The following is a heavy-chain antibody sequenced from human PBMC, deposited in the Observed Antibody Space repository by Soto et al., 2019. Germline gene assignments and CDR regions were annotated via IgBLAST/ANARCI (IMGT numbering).Heavy chain of an antibody. Sequence: GGSLRLSCAASGFTFSSYWMSWVRQAPGKGLEWVANIKQDGSEKYYVDSVKGRFTISRDNAKNSLYLQMNSLRAEDTAVYYWARDGYDFWSGYLTPFDYWGQGTLVTVSS. CDR1: GFTFSSYW. CDR3: ARDGYDFWSGYLTPFDY. V-gene: IGHV3-7*03. J-gene: IGHJ4*02. CDR2: IKQDGSEK. D-gene: IGHD3-3*01.